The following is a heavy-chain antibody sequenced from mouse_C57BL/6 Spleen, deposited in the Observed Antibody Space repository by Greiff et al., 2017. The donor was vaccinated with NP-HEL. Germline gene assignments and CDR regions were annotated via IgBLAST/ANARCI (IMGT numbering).Heavy chain of an antibody. CDR1: GYAFSSSW. V-gene: IGHV1-82*01. Sequence: VQLQPSGPELVKPGASVKISCKASGYAFSSSWMNWVKQRPGKGLEWIGRIYPGDGDTNYNGKFKGKATLTADKSSSTAYMQLSSLTSEDSAVYFCASTVVSFDYWGQGTTLTVSS. D-gene: IGHD1-1*01. J-gene: IGHJ2*01. CDR2: IYPGDGDT. CDR3: ASTVVSFDY.